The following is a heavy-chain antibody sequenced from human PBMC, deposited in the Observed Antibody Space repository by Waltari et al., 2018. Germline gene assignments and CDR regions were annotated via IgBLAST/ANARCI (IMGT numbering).Heavy chain of an antibody. J-gene: IGHJ4*02. CDR2: INNDGGGT. CDR1: GFTFSSYW. V-gene: IGHV3-74*01. Sequence: EVQLVESGGGLVQPGGSLSLSCDASGFTFSSYWMHWVRKAPGKGLVLFFSINNDGGGTSYADSVKGRFTISRDNAKNTLYLQMNSLRAEDTAVYYCARAISSGWWFDYWGQGTLVTVSS. D-gene: IGHD6-19*01. CDR3: ARAISSGWWFDY.